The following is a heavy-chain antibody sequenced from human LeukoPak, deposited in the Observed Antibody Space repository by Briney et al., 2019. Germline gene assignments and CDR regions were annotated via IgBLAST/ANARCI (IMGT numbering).Heavy chain of an antibody. CDR1: GFTFSSYW. V-gene: IGHV3-7*03. J-gene: IGHJ4*01. D-gene: IGHD2-21*01. CDR3: AKDDWASSKVNDY. CDR2: IRQDGSEK. Sequence: GGSLRLSCAASGFTFSSYWVSWVRQAPGKGLEWVANIRQDGSEKYYVDSVKGRFTISRDNAKNSLYLQMNSLRAEDTAIYYCAKDDWASSKVNDY.